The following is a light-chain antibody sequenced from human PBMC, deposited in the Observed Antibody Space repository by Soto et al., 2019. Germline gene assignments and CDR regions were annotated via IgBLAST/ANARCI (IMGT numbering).Light chain of an antibody. CDR1: QTLSSMH. CDR2: GAF. Sequence: EIVLTQSPGTLSLSPGQRATLSCRASQTLSSMHLSFYHHKAGQAPRLLIYGAFNRATGIPARFSGSGSGTDFTLTISSLEPEDFAFYYCQQRNIWPPVTLVHGTRLEIK. J-gene: IGKJ5*01. CDR3: QQRNIWPPVT. V-gene: IGKV3-11*01.